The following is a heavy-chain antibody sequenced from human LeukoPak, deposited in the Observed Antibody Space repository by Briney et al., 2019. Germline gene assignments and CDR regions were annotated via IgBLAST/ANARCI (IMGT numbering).Heavy chain of an antibody. CDR3: AKPDSSGWLFTVEYYFDY. J-gene: IGHJ4*02. CDR1: GFTFSSYA. V-gene: IGHV3-23*01. Sequence: PGGSLRLSCAASGFTFSSYAMSWVRQAPGKGLEWVSAISGSGGSTYYADSVKGRFTISRDNSKNTLYLQMNSLRAEDTAVYYCAKPDSSGWLFTVEYYFDYWGQGTLGTVSS. CDR2: ISGSGGST. D-gene: IGHD6-19*01.